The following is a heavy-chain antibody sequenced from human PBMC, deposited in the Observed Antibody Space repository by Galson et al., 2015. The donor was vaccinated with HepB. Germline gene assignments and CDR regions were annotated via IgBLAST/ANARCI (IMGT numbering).Heavy chain of an antibody. CDR1: GYTFTSYD. J-gene: IGHJ5*02. CDR3: ARGSGRGGWSTQNWPDP. Sequence: SVKVSCKASGYTFTSYDINWVRHATGQGLEWLGWMNPNSGDTGYAQKVQGRVTMTRDTSITTAYLELSSLKFEDTAVYYCARGSGRGGWSTQNWPDPWGQGTLVTVSS. CDR2: MNPNSGDT. D-gene: IGHD6-19*01. V-gene: IGHV1-8*01.